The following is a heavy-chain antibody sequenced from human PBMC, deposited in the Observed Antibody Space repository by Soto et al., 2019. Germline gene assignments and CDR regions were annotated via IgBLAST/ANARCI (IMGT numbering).Heavy chain of an antibody. CDR3: ARGGGYDFDY. V-gene: IGHV3-64*01. J-gene: IGHJ4*02. D-gene: IGHD5-18*01. CDR1: GFTFSSYA. CDR2: ISSNGGST. Sequence: EVQLVESGGGLVQPGGSLRLSCPASGFTFSSYAMHWVRQAPGKGLEYVSAISSNGGSTYYANSVKGRFTISRDNSKNTLYLQMGSLRAEDMAVYYCARGGGYDFDYWGQGPLVTVSS.